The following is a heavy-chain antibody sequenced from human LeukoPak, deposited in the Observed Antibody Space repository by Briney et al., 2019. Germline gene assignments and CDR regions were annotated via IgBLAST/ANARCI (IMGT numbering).Heavy chain of an antibody. CDR1: GGSISSSSYY. V-gene: IGHV4-39*01. CDR3: ARHGADFDWLSRGYYYYYMDV. D-gene: IGHD3-9*01. Sequence: SETLSLTCTVSGGSISSSSYYWGWIRQPPGKGLEWIGSIYYSGSTYYNPSLKSRVTISVDTSKNQFSLKLSSVTAADTAVYYCARHGADFDWLSRGYYYYYMDVWGKGTTVTISS. J-gene: IGHJ6*03. CDR2: IYYSGST.